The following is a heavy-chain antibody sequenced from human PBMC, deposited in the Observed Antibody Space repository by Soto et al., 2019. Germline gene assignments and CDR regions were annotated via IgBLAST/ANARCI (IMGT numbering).Heavy chain of an antibody. Sequence: PSETLSLTCTFSGGSIYRSGYYWGWIRQPPGRGLEWIGNIDYNGVTYSNPSLKSRVTISRDTSKNQFSLKLTSVTAADTALYYCGKVLVGATGHTDSDSWGPGTLVTVS. CDR1: GGSIYRSGYY. D-gene: IGHD2-15*01. J-gene: IGHJ4*02. CDR2: IDYNGVT. V-gene: IGHV4-39*01. CDR3: GKVLVGATGHTDSDS.